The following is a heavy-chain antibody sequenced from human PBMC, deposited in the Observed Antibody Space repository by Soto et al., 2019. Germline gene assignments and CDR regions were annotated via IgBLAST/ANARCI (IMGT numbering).Heavy chain of an antibody. Sequence: QVQLVQSGAEVKKPGASVKVSCKASGYTFTSYGISWVRQAPGQGLEWMGWISAYNGNTNYAQKLQGRVTMTTDTSTSTAYMELRSLRSDDTAVYDCALGRITMVRGVIRYYGMDVWGQGTTVTVSS. CDR1: GYTFTSYG. D-gene: IGHD3-10*01. CDR3: ALGRITMVRGVIRYYGMDV. J-gene: IGHJ6*02. V-gene: IGHV1-18*01. CDR2: ISAYNGNT.